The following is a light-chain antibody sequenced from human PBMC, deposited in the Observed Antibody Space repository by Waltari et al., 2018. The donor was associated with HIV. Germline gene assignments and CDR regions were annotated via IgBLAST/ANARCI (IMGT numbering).Light chain of an antibody. J-gene: IGLJ3*02. V-gene: IGLV2-14*03. CDR1: SSDAGDFNF. CDR2: DFS. Sequence: QSALTQPASVSGSPGQSITISCTRSSSDAGDFNFVSWYQHRPGKAPKVMIYDFSYRPSGVSNGFSGSKSANTASLTISGLQAEDEAVYYCCSYTSSDTLWVFGGGTKLTVL. CDR3: CSYTSSDTLWV.